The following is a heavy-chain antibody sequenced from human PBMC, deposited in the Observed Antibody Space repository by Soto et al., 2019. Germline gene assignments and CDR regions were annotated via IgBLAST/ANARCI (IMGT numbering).Heavy chain of an antibody. J-gene: IGHJ4*02. CDR3: ARHRFNYYDDTVCYYFDY. CDR2: ISGHNGNT. D-gene: IGHD3-22*01. Sequence: GASVKVSCKASGYSFTSYGISWVRQAPGQGPEWMGWISGHNGNTNHPQSLQGRVTMTTDTSRNTAYMELRSLRSDDTAVYYCARHRFNYYDDTVCYYFDYWGQGTLVTVSS. CDR1: GYSFTSYG. V-gene: IGHV1-18*04.